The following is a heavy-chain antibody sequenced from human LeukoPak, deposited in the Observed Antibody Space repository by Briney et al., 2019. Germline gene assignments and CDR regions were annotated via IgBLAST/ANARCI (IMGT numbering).Heavy chain of an antibody. J-gene: IGHJ4*02. V-gene: IGHV3-23*01. CDR3: ARASWVSSADAVR. CDR2: LRGDGET. Sequence: GRSLRLSCAASGFTFSSYGMHWVRQAPARGPEWVSSLRGDGETFYADSVRGRFTLSRDESRNTVYLQLNNLTVEYTAICYCARASWVSSADAVRWGQGTQVTVSS. CDR1: GFTFSSYG. D-gene: IGHD3-16*01.